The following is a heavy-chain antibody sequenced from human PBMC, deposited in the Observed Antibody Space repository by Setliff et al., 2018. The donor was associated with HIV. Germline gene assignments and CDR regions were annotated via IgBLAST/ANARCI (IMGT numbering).Heavy chain of an antibody. CDR1: GYTFTSYG. J-gene: IGHJ4*02. CDR2: ISGYNGIT. V-gene: IGHV1-18*01. D-gene: IGHD7-27*01. Sequence: GASVKVSCKASGYTFTSYGISWVRQAPGQGLEWMGWISGYNGITKYSQKLQGRVTMTTDTSTRTHSMELKSLTSDDTAIYYCARDNWGEDFWGQGTQVTVSS. CDR3: ARDNWGEDF.